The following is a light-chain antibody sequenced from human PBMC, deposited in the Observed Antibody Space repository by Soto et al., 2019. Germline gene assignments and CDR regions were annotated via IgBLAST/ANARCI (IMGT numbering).Light chain of an antibody. CDR1: QSVSSN. V-gene: IGKV3-15*01. CDR2: GAS. J-gene: IGKJ4*01. Sequence: EIVMTQSPATLSVSPGERATLSCRASQSVSSNFAWYKQKPGQAPRLLIYGASTRATGLPDRISGSGSGTEFTLTISSLQSEDFALYYCQQYNDWPLTFGGGTKVEIK. CDR3: QQYNDWPLT.